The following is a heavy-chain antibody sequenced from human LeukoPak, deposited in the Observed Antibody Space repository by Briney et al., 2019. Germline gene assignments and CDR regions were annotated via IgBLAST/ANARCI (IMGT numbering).Heavy chain of an antibody. D-gene: IGHD3-22*01. V-gene: IGHV4-4*02. CDR1: GGSISSSNW. Sequence: SETLSLTCAVSGGSISSSNWWSWVRQPPGKGLEWIGEIYHSGSTNYNPSLKSRVTISVDKSKNQFSLKLSSVTAADTAVYYCARDYDSSGYSAKEPDYWGQGTLVTVSS. CDR3: ARDYDSSGYSAKEPDY. CDR2: IYHSGST. J-gene: IGHJ4*02.